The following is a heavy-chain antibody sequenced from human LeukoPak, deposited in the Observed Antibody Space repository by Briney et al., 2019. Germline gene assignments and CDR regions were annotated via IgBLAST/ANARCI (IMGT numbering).Heavy chain of an antibody. CDR3: ARGYYGSGSYFDY. Sequence: SETLSLTCAVYGGSFSGYYWSWIRQPPGKGLEWIGEINHSGSTNYNPSLKSRVTISVDTSKNQFSLKLSSVTAADTAVYYCARGYYGSGSYFDYWGQGTLVTVSS. CDR2: INHSGST. D-gene: IGHD3-10*01. V-gene: IGHV4-34*01. CDR1: GGSFSGYY. J-gene: IGHJ4*02.